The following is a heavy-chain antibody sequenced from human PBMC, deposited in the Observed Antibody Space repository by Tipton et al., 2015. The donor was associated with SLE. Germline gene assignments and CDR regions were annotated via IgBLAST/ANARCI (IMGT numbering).Heavy chain of an antibody. Sequence: SLRLSCAASGFTFSNYWMHWVRQVPGERLLWVSRIYTDDSTTTYADSVKGRFTISRDNAKNTVFLQMNNLRAEDTAMYYCTRDPRHCDYWGQGTLVTVSS. CDR2: IYTDDSTT. V-gene: IGHV3-74*01. CDR1: GFTFSNYW. J-gene: IGHJ4*02. CDR3: TRDPRHCDY. D-gene: IGHD2-21*01.